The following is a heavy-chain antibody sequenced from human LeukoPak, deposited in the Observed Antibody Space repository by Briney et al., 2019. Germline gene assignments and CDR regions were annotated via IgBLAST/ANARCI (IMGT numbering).Heavy chain of an antibody. J-gene: IGHJ5*02. D-gene: IGHD3-22*01. CDR1: GYNFNTYW. Sequence: GESLKISCKASGYNFNTYWIGWVRQMPGEGLEWMAIINPADSDTRYSPSFQGQVTISADKSISTAYLQWSSLKASDTAMYYCARRGSGYYKYNWFDPWGQGTLVTVSS. V-gene: IGHV5-51*01. CDR2: INPADSDT. CDR3: ARRGSGYYKYNWFDP.